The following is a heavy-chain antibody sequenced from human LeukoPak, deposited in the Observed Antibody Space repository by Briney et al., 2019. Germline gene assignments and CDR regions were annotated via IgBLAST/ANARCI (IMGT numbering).Heavy chain of an antibody. J-gene: IGHJ5*02. V-gene: IGHV4-59*12. CDR2: IYHSGST. CDR3: ARDSLYCSSTSCSPTSPWFDP. D-gene: IGHD2-2*01. Sequence: SETLSLTCTVSDDSISDYYRGWIRQPPGKGLEWIGYIYHSGSTYYNPSLKSRVTISVDRSKNQFSLKLSSVTAADTAVYYCARDSLYCSSTSCSPTSPWFDPWGQGTLVTVSS. CDR1: DDSISDYY.